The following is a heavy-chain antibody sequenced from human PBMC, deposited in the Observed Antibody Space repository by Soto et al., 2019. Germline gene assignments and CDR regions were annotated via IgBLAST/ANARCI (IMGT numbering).Heavy chain of an antibody. CDR2: INHSGST. CDR3: ARLGVVIALDY. D-gene: IGHD3-3*01. Sequence: ETLSLTCAVYGGSFSGYYWSWIRQPPGKGLEWIGEINHSGSTNYNPSLKSRVTISVDTSKNQFSLKLSSVTAADTAVYYCARLGVVIALDYWGQGTLVTVSS. CDR1: GGSFSGYY. J-gene: IGHJ4*02. V-gene: IGHV4-34*01.